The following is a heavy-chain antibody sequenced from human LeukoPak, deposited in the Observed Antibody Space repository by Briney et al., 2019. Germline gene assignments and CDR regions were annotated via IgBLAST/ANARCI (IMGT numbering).Heavy chain of an antibody. CDR1: GGXISSSSYY. Sequence: SETLSLTCTVSGGXISSSSYYWGWIRQPPGKGLEWIGSIYYSGSTYYNPSLKSRVTISVDTSKNQFSLKLSSVTAADTAVYYCARHGDSSSWYLTPFDYWGQGTLVTVSS. D-gene: IGHD6-13*01. CDR3: ARHGDSSSWYLTPFDY. J-gene: IGHJ4*02. CDR2: IYYSGST. V-gene: IGHV4-39*01.